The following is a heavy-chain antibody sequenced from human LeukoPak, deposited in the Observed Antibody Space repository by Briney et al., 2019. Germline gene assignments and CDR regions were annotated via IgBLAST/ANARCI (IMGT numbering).Heavy chain of an antibody. Sequence: SETLSLTCTVSGGSISSGSYYWSWIRQPAGKGLEWIGRIYSSGDTNYNSSLKTRVTISVDTSKNQFSLKLSSVTAADTAVYYCARHRSRIRNYYFDYWGQGTLVTVSS. CDR1: GGSISSGSYY. CDR3: ARHRSRIRNYYFDY. V-gene: IGHV4-61*02. D-gene: IGHD2/OR15-2a*01. CDR2: IYSSGDT. J-gene: IGHJ4*02.